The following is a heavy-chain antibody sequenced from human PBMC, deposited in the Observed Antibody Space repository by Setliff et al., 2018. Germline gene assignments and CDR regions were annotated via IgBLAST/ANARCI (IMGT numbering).Heavy chain of an antibody. Sequence: GGSLRLSCEASGFNLQDYGMSWVRQAPGKGLEWICGINWNGDSTNYAGSVKGRFTISRDNAKNSLYLQMNSLGAEDTALYYCARAHRYFSDTSGYFYDQGRSAFDVWGQGTMVTVSS. CDR3: ARAHRYFSDTSGYFYDQGRSAFDV. J-gene: IGHJ3*01. D-gene: IGHD3-22*01. CDR2: INWNGDST. V-gene: IGHV3-20*04. CDR1: GFNLQDYG.